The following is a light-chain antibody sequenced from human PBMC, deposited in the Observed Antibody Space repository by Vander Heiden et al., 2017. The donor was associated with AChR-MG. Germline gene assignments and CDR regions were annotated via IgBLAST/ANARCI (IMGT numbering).Light chain of an antibody. CDR1: GRDVGRHHF. V-gene: IGLV2-14*03. Sequence: QSALTQPASVSGPPGPSVTTSCTGTGRDVGRHHFVSWYPHYPSTAPKLLIYGVSQRPSRVSNRFSGSKSANTASLTISGLQTEDEAEYFCSSYTTSYIWVFGGGTKVTVL. CDR2: GVS. J-gene: IGLJ3*02. CDR3: SSYTTSYIWV.